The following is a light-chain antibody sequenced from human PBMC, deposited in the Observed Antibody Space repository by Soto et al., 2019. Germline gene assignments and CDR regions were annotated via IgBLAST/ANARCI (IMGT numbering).Light chain of an antibody. CDR2: WAS. Sequence: DIVMTQSPDSLAVSLGERATINCKSSQSVIHTSNNKSYLAWYQQKPGQPPKLLIYWASTRESGVPDRFSGSGSGTDFTLTISSLQAEDVAIYYCQQYYNIPAWTFGQGTKVEIK. CDR3: QQYYNIPAWT. J-gene: IGKJ1*01. CDR1: QSVIHTSNNKSY. V-gene: IGKV4-1*01.